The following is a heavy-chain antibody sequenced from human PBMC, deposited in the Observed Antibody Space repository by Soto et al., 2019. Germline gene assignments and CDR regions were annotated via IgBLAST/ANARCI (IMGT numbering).Heavy chain of an antibody. V-gene: IGHV1-69*13. Sequence: SVKVSCKASGGTFSSYAISWVRQAPGQGLEWMGGIIPIFGTANYAQKFQGRVTITADESTSTAYMELSSLRSEDTAVYYCARAGGRDGYNPAFDYWGQGTLVTVSS. D-gene: IGHD5-12*01. CDR1: GGTFSSYA. CDR3: ARAGGRDGYNPAFDY. CDR2: IIPIFGTA. J-gene: IGHJ4*02.